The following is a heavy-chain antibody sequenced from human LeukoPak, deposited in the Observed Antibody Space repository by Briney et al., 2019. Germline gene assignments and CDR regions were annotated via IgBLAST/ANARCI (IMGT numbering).Heavy chain of an antibody. Sequence: GSLRLSCAASGFTFSGYAMHWVRQAPGKGLECVSAISSNGGSTYYANSVKGRFTISRDNSKNTLYLQMGSLRAEDMAVYYCARATAVAGTGYYYGMDVWGQGTTVTVSS. D-gene: IGHD6-19*01. V-gene: IGHV3-64*01. CDR2: ISSNGGST. J-gene: IGHJ6*01. CDR1: GFTFSGYA. CDR3: ARATAVAGTGYYYGMDV.